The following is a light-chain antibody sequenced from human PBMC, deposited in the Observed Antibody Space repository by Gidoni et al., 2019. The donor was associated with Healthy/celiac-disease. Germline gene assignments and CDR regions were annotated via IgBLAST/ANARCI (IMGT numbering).Light chain of an antibody. Sequence: SYELTQPPSVSVSPGQTASITCSGDKLGDKYACWYQQKPGQSPVVVIYQDIKRPSGIPERFSGSNSGNTATLTISGTQAMDEADYYCQAWDSRSDVVFGGGTKLXVX. J-gene: IGLJ2*01. CDR2: QDI. CDR1: KLGDKY. CDR3: QAWDSRSDVV. V-gene: IGLV3-1*01.